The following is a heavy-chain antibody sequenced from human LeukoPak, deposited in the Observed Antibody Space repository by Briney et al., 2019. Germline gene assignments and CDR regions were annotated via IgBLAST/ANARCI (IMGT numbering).Heavy chain of an antibody. CDR1: GFTVSSNY. V-gene: IGHV3-53*01. CDR3: ARGPVTRFEI. CDR2: IYSGGTT. Sequence: GGSLRLSCAASGFTVSSNYMSWVRQAPGKGLEWVSVIYSGGTTYYADSVKGGFTISRDNSNNTLYLQMISLRAEDTAVYYCARGPVTRFEIWGQGTMVTVSS. J-gene: IGHJ3*02. D-gene: IGHD4-17*01.